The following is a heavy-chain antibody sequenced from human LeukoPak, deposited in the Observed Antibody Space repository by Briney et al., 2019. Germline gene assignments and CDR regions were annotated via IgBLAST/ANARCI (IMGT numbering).Heavy chain of an antibody. J-gene: IGHJ5*02. CDR2: IHYSGST. Sequence: SETLSLTCTVSGGSISNYYWSWIRQPPGKGLELIGYIHYSGSTYYNPSLKSRVTISVDMPKNQFSLKLTSVTAADTAVYYCARKGEHFYGSGKLWPAWVDLWGQGTLVTVSS. CDR3: ARKGEHFYGSGKLWPAWVDL. V-gene: IGHV4-59*01. D-gene: IGHD3-10*01. CDR1: GGSISNYY.